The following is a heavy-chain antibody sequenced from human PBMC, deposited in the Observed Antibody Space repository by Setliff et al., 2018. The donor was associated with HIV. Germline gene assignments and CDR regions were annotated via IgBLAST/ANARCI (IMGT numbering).Heavy chain of an antibody. J-gene: IGHJ4*02. Sequence: SETLSLTCTVSGGSVSSYYWSWIRQPPGKGLEWIGYIYYSGSTNYNPSLKSRVTISVDTSKNQFSLKLSSVTAADTAVYYCARGYYNFWSGYPPLDYWGQRTLVTVSS. D-gene: IGHD3-3*01. CDR1: GGSVSSYY. CDR2: IYYSGST. V-gene: IGHV4-59*02. CDR3: ARGYYNFWSGYPPLDY.